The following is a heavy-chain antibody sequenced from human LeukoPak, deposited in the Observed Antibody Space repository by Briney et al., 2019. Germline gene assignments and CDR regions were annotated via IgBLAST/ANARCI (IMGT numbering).Heavy chain of an antibody. D-gene: IGHD6-19*01. J-gene: IGHJ4*02. CDR2: ISAYNGNT. CDR1: GYTFTSYG. Sequence: GASVTYSCKASGYTFTSYGISWVRPAPGQGVDWMGWISAYNGNTNYAQKLQGRVTMTTDTSTSTAYMELRSLRSDDTAVYYCARDVTRVAVAVLGYWGQGTLVTVSS. CDR3: ARDVTRVAVAVLGY. V-gene: IGHV1-18*04.